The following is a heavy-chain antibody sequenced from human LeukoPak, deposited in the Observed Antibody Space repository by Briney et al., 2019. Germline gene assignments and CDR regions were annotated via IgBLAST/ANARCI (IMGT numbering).Heavy chain of an antibody. CDR2: IYNSGST. CDR3: ARLKYWAAGSYYFDY. D-gene: IGHD6-13*01. J-gene: IGHJ4*02. CDR1: GGSMNSYY. V-gene: IGHV4-59*08. Sequence: SETLSLTCTVSGGSMNSYYWTWIRQPPGKGLEWIGYIYNSGSTNYNPSLKSRVTISTDTSKKQFSLRVSSVTAADTAVYYCARLKYWAAGSYYFDYWGQGTLVTVSS.